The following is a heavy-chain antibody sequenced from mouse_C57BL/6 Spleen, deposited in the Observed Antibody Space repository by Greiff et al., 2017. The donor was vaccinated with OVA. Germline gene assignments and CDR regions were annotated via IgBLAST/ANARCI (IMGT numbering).Heavy chain of an antibody. V-gene: IGHV1-69*01. J-gene: IGHJ4*01. CDR1: GYTFTSYW. Sequence: QVQLQQPGAELVMPGASVKLSCKASGYTFTSYWMHWVKQRPGQGLEWIGEIDPSDSYTNYNQKFKGKSTFTVDKSSSTAYMQLSSLTSEDSAVYYCAREGAMDYWGQGTSVTVSS. CDR2: IDPSDSYT. CDR3: AREGAMDY.